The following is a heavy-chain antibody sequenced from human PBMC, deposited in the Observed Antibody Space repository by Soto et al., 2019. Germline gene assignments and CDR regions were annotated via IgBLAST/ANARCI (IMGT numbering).Heavy chain of an antibody. D-gene: IGHD2-2*01. CDR3: ARRIVVVPAAGYNWFDP. J-gene: IGHJ5*02. CDR2: ISSSGSTI. Sequence: GGSLRLSCAASGFTFSDYYMSWIRQAPGKGLEWVSYISSSGSTIYYADSVKGRFTISRDNAKNSLYLQMNSLRAEDTAVYYCARRIVVVPAAGYNWFDPWGQGTLVTVSS. V-gene: IGHV3-11*01. CDR1: GFTFSDYY.